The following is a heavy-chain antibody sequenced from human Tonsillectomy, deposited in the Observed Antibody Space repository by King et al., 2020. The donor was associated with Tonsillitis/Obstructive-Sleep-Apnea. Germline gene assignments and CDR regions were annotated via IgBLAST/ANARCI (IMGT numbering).Heavy chain of an antibody. CDR2: IDPSDSYT. CDR1: GYSFTSYW. J-gene: IGHJ4*02. V-gene: IGHV5-10-1*03. D-gene: IGHD2-15*01. CDR3: ARVGYCSGGSWYEPEDIGVYYY. Sequence: VQLVESGAEVKKPGESLRISCKGSGYSFTSYWITWVRQMPGKGLEWMGRIDPSDSYTNYSPSFQGHVTISADKSISTAYLQWSSLKASDTAMYYCARVGYCSGGSWYEPEDIGVYYYWGQGTLVTVSS.